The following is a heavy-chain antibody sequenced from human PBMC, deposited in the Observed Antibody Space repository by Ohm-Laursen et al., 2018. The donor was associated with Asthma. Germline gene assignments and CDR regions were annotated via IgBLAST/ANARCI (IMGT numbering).Heavy chain of an antibody. D-gene: IGHD2-15*01. CDR1: GFIFSAYG. CDR2: IWYDGTNK. Sequence: SLRLSCAAAGFIFSAYGMHWVRQAPGKGLEWVAVIWYDGTNKDYADSVKGRFTISRDDSKNTLYLQMNSLRAEDTAVYYCAKDSSEVVAADEYWGQGTLVTDSS. J-gene: IGHJ4*02. V-gene: IGHV3-33*06. CDR3: AKDSSEVVAADEY.